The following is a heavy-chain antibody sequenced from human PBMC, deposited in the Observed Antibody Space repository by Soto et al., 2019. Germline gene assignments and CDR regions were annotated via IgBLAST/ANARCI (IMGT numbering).Heavy chain of an antibody. CDR3: ARVVKGVGGDISRFDY. V-gene: IGHV3-23*01. J-gene: IGHJ4*02. Sequence: EVQLLESGGNLVQPGGSLRLSCAASGFTFNSYAMSWVRQSPGEALEWVATLSGPGFNTYYADPVKGRFTISRDNSKNTLYLQTDSLRVEDTATYYCARVVKGVGGDISRFDYWGQGTLVTVSS. D-gene: IGHD3-10*01. CDR2: LSGPGFNT. CDR1: GFTFNSYA.